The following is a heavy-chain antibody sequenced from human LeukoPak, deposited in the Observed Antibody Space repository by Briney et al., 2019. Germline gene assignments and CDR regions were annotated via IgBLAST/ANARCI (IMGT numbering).Heavy chain of an antibody. CDR1: GFTFSNAW. Sequence: PGGSLRLSCAASGFTFSNAWMSWVRQAPGKGLEWVGRIKGKTDGGTTDYAAPVKGRFTISRDDSKNTLYLQMNSLKTEDTAVYYCTTHGVDTAMVPVFYFDYWGQGTLVTVSS. J-gene: IGHJ4*02. CDR3: TTHGVDTAMVPVFYFDY. CDR2: IKGKTDGGTT. V-gene: IGHV3-15*01. D-gene: IGHD5-18*01.